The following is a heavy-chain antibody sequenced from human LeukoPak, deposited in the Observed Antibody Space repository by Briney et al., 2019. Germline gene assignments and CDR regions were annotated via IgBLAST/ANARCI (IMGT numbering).Heavy chain of an antibody. CDR3: TTDQVGNDAFDI. CDR2: IKSKTDGGTT. Sequence: PGRSLRLSCAASGFTFSNAWMSWVRQAPGKGLEWVGRIKSKTDGGTTDYAAPVKGRFTISRDDSKNTLYLQMNSLKTEDTAVYYCTTDQVGNDAFDIWGQGTMVTVSS. CDR1: GFTFSNAW. V-gene: IGHV3-15*01. J-gene: IGHJ3*02. D-gene: IGHD2-2*01.